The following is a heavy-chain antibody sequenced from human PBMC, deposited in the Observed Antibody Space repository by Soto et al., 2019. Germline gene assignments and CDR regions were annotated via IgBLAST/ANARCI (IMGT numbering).Heavy chain of an antibody. Sequence: SETLSLTCTVSGASMSNNFWSWIRQPPEKGLECIGYIYYSGSTNYNPSLKSRVTISLDTSKNHFSLKLSSVTPADTAVYYCARLGGYYYMDVWGKGTTVTVSS. CDR3: ARLGGYYYMDV. D-gene: IGHD3-10*01. V-gene: IGHV4-59*01. CDR2: IYYSGST. J-gene: IGHJ6*03. CDR1: GASMSNNF.